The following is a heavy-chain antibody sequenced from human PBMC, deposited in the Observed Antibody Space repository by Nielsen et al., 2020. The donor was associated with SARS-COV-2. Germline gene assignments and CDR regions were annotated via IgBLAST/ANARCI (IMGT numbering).Heavy chain of an antibody. J-gene: IGHJ4*02. CDR1: GGSISSSSYY. CDR2: IYYSGST. D-gene: IGHD3-3*01. V-gene: IGHV4-39*01. Sequence: SETLSLTCTVSGGSISSSSYYWGWIRQPPGKGLEWIGSIYYSGSTYYNPSLKSRVTISVDTSKNQFSLKLSSVTAADTAVYYCARAHYDFWSGYLDYWGQGTLVTVSS. CDR3: ARAHYDFWSGYLDY.